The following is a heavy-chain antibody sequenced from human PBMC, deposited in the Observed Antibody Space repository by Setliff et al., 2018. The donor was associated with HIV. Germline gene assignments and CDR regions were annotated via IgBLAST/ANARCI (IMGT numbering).Heavy chain of an antibody. CDR3: ARDLHANWHVVDI. D-gene: IGHD2-15*01. V-gene: IGHV4-31*03. Sequence: SETLSLTCSVSGVSIVTGGFYYNWLRRHPGPGLEWIGTVYYTGKTYYNPSLQSRLTMSADTSKNQLYLKINSVTAADTAVYFCARDLHANWHVVDIWGPGTMVTVSS. CDR2: VYYTGKT. J-gene: IGHJ3*02. CDR1: GVSIVTGGFY.